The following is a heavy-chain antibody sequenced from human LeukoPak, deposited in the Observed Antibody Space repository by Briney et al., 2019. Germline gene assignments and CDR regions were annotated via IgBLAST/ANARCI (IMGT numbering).Heavy chain of an antibody. D-gene: IGHD2-2*01. V-gene: IGHV3-23*01. CDR2: ISGSDGST. Sequence: PGGSLRLSCAASGFTFRTYAMSWVRQAPGKGLEWVSGISGSDGSTYYADSVKGRFTISRDNSKNTVYLQMNSLRAEDTAVYYCAKARRSACSSTSCYPFAYWGQGTLVTVSS. CDR1: GFTFRTYA. CDR3: AKARRSACSSTSCYPFAY. J-gene: IGHJ4*02.